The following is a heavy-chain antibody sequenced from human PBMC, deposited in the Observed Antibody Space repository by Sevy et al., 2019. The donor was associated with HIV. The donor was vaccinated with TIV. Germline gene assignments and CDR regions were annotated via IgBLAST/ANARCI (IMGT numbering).Heavy chain of an antibody. CDR3: ARVFGYGGIGLRDAFDI. D-gene: IGHD4-17*01. V-gene: IGHV3-74*01. CDR1: GFTFSSYW. CDR2: INSDGSST. J-gene: IGHJ3*02. Sequence: GGSLRLSCAASGFTFSSYWMHWVRQAPGKGLVWVSRINSDGSSTSYADSVKGRFTISRDNAKNTLYLQMNSLRAEDTAVYYCARVFGYGGIGLRDAFDIWGQGTMVTVSS.